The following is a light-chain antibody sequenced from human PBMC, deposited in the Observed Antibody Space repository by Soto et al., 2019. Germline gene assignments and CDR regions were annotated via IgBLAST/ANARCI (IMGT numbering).Light chain of an antibody. CDR1: QSIRSY. CDR3: QQSYSTPPT. J-gene: IGKJ1*01. V-gene: IGKV1-39*01. Sequence: DTQMTQSPSSLSAPVGDRITITCRASQSIRSYLNWYQQKPGKATKLLIYAASSLQSGVPSRFSGSVSGTDFTLTISSLQPEDFATYYCQQSYSTPPTFGQGTKVEIK. CDR2: AAS.